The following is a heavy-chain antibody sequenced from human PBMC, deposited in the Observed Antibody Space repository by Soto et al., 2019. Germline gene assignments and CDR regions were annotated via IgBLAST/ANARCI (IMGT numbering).Heavy chain of an antibody. CDR3: ARVGGGYQLLHAFDI. CDR2: ISSSSSYI. V-gene: IGHV3-21*01. CDR1: GFTFSSYS. Sequence: EVQVVESGGGLVKRGGSLRLSCAASGFTFSSYSMNWVRQAPGKGLEWVSSISSSSSYIYYADSVKGRFTISRDNAKNSLYLQMNSLRAEDTAVYYCARVGGGYQLLHAFDIWGQGTMVTVSS. J-gene: IGHJ3*02. D-gene: IGHD2-2*01.